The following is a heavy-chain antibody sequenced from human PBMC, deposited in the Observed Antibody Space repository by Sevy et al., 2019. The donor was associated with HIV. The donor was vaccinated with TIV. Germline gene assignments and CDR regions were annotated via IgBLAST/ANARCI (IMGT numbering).Heavy chain of an antibody. V-gene: IGHV3-30*01. Sequence: GGCLRLSCAASGFSVSSHAMHWVRQAPGKGLEWVALISYDGSSKYYSDSVKGRLTVSRDNSKNTLYLQMKSLRPEDPALYYCSRDAGYSVGWYPSDYWGQGTLVTVSS. J-gene: IGHJ4*02. D-gene: IGHD2-15*01. CDR3: SRDAGYSVGWYPSDY. CDR1: GFSVSSHA. CDR2: ISYDGSSK.